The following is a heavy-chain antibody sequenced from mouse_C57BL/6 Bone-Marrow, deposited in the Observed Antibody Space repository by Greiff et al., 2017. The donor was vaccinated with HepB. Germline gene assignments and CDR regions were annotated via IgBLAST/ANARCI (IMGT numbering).Heavy chain of an antibody. CDR3: ARSGLYNPTGYYYAMDY. V-gene: IGHV1-80*01. Sequence: ESGAELVKPGASVKISCKASGYAFSSYWMNWVKQRPGKGLEWIGQIYPGDGDTNYNGKFKGKATLTADKSSSTAYMQLSSLTSEDSAVYFCARSGLYNPTGYYYAMDYWGQGTSVTVSS. CDR1: GYAFSSYW. CDR2: IYPGDGDT. J-gene: IGHJ4*01. D-gene: IGHD1-1*01.